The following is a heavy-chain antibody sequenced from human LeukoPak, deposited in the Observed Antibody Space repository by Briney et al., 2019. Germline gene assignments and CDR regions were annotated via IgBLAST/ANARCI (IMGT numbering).Heavy chain of an antibody. J-gene: IGHJ5*02. V-gene: IGHV4-30-4*01. Sequence: SETLSLTCTVSGGSISSGDYYWSWIRQPPGTSLEWIGYIYYSGSTYYNPSLKSRVTISVDTSKNQFSLKLSSVTAADTAVYYCARDHYYYDSSGYYGWFDPWGQGTLVTVSS. CDR3: ARDHYYYDSSGYYGWFDP. CDR2: IYYSGST. D-gene: IGHD3-22*01. CDR1: GGSISSGDYY.